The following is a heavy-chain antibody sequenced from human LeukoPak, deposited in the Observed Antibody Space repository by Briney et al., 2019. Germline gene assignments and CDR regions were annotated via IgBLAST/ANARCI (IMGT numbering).Heavy chain of an antibody. CDR3: AREPEGYGDYSDY. CDR2: IYYSGST. V-gene: IGHV4-59*11. J-gene: IGHJ4*02. Sequence: PSETLSLTCTVSGGSISSHYWSWIRQPPGKGLEWIGYIYYSGSTNYNPSLKSRVTISVDTSKNQFSLKLSSVTAADTAVYYSAREPEGYGDYSDYWGQGTLVTVSS. D-gene: IGHD4-17*01. CDR1: GGSISSHY.